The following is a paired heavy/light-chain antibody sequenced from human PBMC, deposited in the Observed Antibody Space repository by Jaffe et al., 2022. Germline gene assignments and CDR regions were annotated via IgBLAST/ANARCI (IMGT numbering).Heavy chain of an antibody. V-gene: IGHV2-5*02. CDR1: GFSLTTTGVG. CDR2: IFWEESV. CDR3: AHRRRDNVLPGYSSSWFDP. D-gene: IGHD3-9*01. Sequence: QIILKESGPTLVKPTQTLTLTCNVSGFSLTTTGVGVGWIRQPPGKALEWLGLIFWEESVRYSPSLKDRLTITMDTSKNQVVLTMTNMDPVDTATYYCAHRRRDNVLPGYSSSWFDPWGQGTQVTVSS. J-gene: IGHJ5*02.
Light chain of an antibody. CDR1: QDVTNR. J-gene: IGKJ1*01. CDR3: QQGNDFPWT. CDR2: GVS. V-gene: IGKV1-12*01. Sequence: DVQMTQSPPSVSASVGDRVTITCRASQDVTNRLAWYQQKPGRAPKVLIYGVSTLQSGVPSRFSGSGSGTYFTLTINSLQPDDFATYFCQQGNDFPWTFGQGTKVELQ.